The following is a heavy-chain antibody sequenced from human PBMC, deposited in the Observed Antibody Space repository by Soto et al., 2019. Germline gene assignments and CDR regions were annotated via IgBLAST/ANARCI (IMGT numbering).Heavy chain of an antibody. D-gene: IGHD3-22*01. CDR1: GGSISSSSYY. CDR2: IYYSGST. V-gene: IGHV4-39*01. CDR3: ARSRSGYYPDDAFDI. J-gene: IGHJ3*02. Sequence: QLQLQESGPGLVKPSETLSLTCTVSGGSISSSSYYWGWIRQPPGKGLEWIGSIYYSGSTYYNPSLKSRVIISVDTSKYQFSLKLSSVTAADTAVYYCARSRSGYYPDDAFDIWGQGTMVTVSS.